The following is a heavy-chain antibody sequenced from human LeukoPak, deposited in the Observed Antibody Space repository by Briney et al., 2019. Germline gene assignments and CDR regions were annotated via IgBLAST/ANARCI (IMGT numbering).Heavy chain of an antibody. CDR3: ARDYDSSGYYRGDY. Sequence: GGSLTVSCAASGFTFSSYIMNWVSQAPGKGLEWVSYISSSGSTIYYADSVKGRFTISRDNAKNSLYLQMNSLRDEDTAVYYCARDYDSSGYYRGDYFGQRTLFSVSS. CDR2: ISSSGSTI. CDR1: GFTFSSYI. J-gene: IGHJ4*02. D-gene: IGHD3-22*01. V-gene: IGHV3-48*02.